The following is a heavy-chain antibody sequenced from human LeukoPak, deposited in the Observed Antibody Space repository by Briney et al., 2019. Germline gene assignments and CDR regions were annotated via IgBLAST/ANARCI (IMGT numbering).Heavy chain of an antibody. V-gene: IGHV4-4*07. J-gene: IGHJ3*02. Sequence: PSETLSLTCTVSGGSVSSYYWNWIRQSPGKGLEWIGRTHTGGSTAYNPSLTRRATMSVDTSTTQFSLMLSPMTAADTTFYRCATYGSPNGFHIWGQGTVVTVSS. CDR1: GGSVSSYY. CDR3: ATYGSPNGFHI. D-gene: IGHD1-26*01. CDR2: THTGGST.